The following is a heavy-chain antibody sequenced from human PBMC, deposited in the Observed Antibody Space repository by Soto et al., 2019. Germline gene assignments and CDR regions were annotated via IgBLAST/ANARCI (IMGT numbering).Heavy chain of an antibody. CDR2: ISAYNGNT. Sequence: GASVKVSCKASGYTFTIYGISWVRQAPGQGLDWMGWISAYNGNTKYAQDLQGRVTMTTDTSTRTAYMELRSMRSDDTAMYYCARFSGGSYNTYYFYYGMDVWGQGTTVTVSS. CDR3: ARFSGGSYNTYYFYYGMDV. D-gene: IGHD2-15*01. CDR1: GYTFTIYG. J-gene: IGHJ6*02. V-gene: IGHV1-18*04.